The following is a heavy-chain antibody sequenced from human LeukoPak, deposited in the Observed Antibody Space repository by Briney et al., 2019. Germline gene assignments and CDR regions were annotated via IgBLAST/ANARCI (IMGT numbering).Heavy chain of an antibody. J-gene: IGHJ5*02. CDR1: GFTFSSCA. Sequence: PGGSLRLSCVASGFTFSSCAMSWVRQAPGKGLEWVSGISGSGGSTYYADSVKGRFTISRDNSKNTLYLQMNSLRAEDTAVYYCAKDRLEKNWFDPWGQGTLVTVSS. D-gene: IGHD6-25*01. CDR3: AKDRLEKNWFDP. CDR2: ISGSGGST. V-gene: IGHV3-23*01.